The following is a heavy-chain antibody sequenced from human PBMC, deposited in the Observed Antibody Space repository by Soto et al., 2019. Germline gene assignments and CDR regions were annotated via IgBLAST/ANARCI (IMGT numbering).Heavy chain of an antibody. Sequence: RLSCAASGFTFRTYAIHWVRQAPGKGLEGVAVFSYGGDHKYYADSVRGRFIVSSDNSNNTLFLQMNSLSPDDTAVYYCARDKGAGFCSGGTCYNDAFDVWGQGTTVTVSS. CDR2: FSYGGDHK. V-gene: IGHV3-30-3*01. CDR3: ARDKGAGFCSGGTCYNDAFDV. CDR1: GFTFRTYA. J-gene: IGHJ3*01. D-gene: IGHD2-15*01.